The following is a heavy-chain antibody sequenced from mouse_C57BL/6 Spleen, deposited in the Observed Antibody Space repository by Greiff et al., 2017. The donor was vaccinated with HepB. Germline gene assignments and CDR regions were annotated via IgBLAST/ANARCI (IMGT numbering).Heavy chain of an antibody. CDR2: IYPSDSET. CDR3: ARSGGYPYYYAMDY. J-gene: IGHJ4*01. Sequence: QVQLQQPGAELVRPGSSVKLSCKASGYTFTSYWMDWVKQRPGQGLEWIGNIYPSDSETHYNQKFKDKATLTVDKSSSTAYMQLSSLTSEDSAVYYCARSGGYPYYYAMDYWGQGTSVTVSS. CDR1: GYTFTSYW. D-gene: IGHD2-2*01. V-gene: IGHV1-61*01.